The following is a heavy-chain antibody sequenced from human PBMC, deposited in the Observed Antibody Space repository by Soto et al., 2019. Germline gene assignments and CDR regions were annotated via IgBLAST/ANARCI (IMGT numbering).Heavy chain of an antibody. D-gene: IGHD1-20*01. CDR3: ANGRNWNDVGGPEMVTEDYYYYGMDV. V-gene: IGHV3-30*18. CDR1: GFTFSSYG. CDR2: ISYDGSNK. Sequence: QVQLVESGGGVVQPGRSLRLSCAASGFTFSSYGMHWVRQAPGKGLEWVAVISYDGSNKYYADSVKGRFTISRDNSKNTLYLQMNSLRAEDTAVYYCANGRNWNDVGGPEMVTEDYYYYGMDVWGQGTTVTVSS. J-gene: IGHJ6*02.